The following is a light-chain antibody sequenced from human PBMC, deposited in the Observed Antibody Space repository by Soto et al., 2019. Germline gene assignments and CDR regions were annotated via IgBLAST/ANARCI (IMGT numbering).Light chain of an antibody. Sequence: SALTQPPSASGSPGQSVTISCTGTTTDVGGYDLVSWYQQHPGKAPKVIIYEVTKRPSGVPDRFFGSKSGSTASLTVSGLQAEDEAVYYCCSYTVGDTVVFGGGTKVTV. CDR3: CSYTVGDTVV. J-gene: IGLJ2*01. CDR2: EVT. CDR1: TTDVGGYDL. V-gene: IGLV2-8*01.